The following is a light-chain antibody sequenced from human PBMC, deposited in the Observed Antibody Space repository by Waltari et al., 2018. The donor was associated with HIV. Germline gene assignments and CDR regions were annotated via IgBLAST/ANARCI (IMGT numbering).Light chain of an antibody. V-gene: IGLV2-14*01. J-gene: IGLJ2*01. CDR1: SRDVGRYNY. CDR3: SSYTSSSTLV. CDR2: EVS. Sequence: QSALTPPASVSGSPGQSITTSSTGTSRDVGRYNYVPWYQQHPCKAPKLMIYEVSNRPAGVSNRFSGSKSGNTASLTISGLQAEDEADYYCSSYTSSSTLVFGGGTKLTVL.